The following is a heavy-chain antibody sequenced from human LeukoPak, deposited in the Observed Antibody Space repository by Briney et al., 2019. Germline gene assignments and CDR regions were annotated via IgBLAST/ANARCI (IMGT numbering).Heavy chain of an antibody. CDR2: IYTSGST. D-gene: IGHD2-15*01. J-gene: IGHJ4*02. CDR3: ARETPSRYCSGGSCYS. Sequence: SETLSLTCTVSGGSISSGSYYWSWIRQPAGKGLEWIGRIYTSGSTNYNPSLKSRVTLSVDTSKNQFSLKLSSVTAADTAVYYCARETPSRYCSGGSCYSWGQGTLVTVSS. CDR1: GGSISSGSYY. V-gene: IGHV4-61*02.